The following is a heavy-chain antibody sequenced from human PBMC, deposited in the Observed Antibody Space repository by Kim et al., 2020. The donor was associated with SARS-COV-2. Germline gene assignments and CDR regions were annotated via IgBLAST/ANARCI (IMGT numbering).Heavy chain of an antibody. CDR1: AYTFTNYW. V-gene: IGHV5-51*01. D-gene: IGHD1-26*01. Sequence: GESLKISCMVSAYTFTNYWIGWVRQMPGKGLEWVGIIYDSDTKYSPSFQGQVTISADKSISTAYLQWSSLKASDTAMYYCARQGGKYYDSFDIWGQGTMVTVSS. J-gene: IGHJ3*02. CDR2: IYDSDT. CDR3: ARQGGKYYDSFDI.